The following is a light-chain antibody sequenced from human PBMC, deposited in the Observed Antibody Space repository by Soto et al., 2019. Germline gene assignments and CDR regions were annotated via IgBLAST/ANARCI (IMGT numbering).Light chain of an antibody. CDR2: GAS. J-gene: IGKJ4*01. V-gene: IGKV3-15*01. Sequence: IVMTQSPATLSVSPGERATLSCRASQSVSSSYLAWYQQKPGQAPRLLIYGASTRATGIPARFSGSGSGTEFTLTISSLQSEDFAVYYCQQYDNWPRTFGGGTKVDIK. CDR1: QSVSSSY. CDR3: QQYDNWPRT.